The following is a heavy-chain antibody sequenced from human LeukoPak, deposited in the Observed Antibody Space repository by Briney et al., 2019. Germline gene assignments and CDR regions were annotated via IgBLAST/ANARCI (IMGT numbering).Heavy chain of an antibody. Sequence: PGGSLRLSCAASGFTFDDYAMHWVRQAPRKGVQWVSLISWEGHTTYYADSVRGRFTISRDNTKNSLFLEMKSLTTDDTAFYYCTRVTDFCSPTNYFDHWGQRPLVSVSS. V-gene: IGHV3-43*01. D-gene: IGHD3/OR15-3a*01. CDR1: GFTFDDYA. CDR2: ISWEGHTT. CDR3: TRVTDFCSPTNYFDH. J-gene: IGHJ4*02.